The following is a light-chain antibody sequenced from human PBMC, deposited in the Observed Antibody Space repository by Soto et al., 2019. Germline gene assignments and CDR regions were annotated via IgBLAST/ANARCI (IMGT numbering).Light chain of an antibody. CDR3: QQIDSFLSFS. CDR1: QGIRSS. V-gene: IGKV1D-12*01. Sequence: DIQMTQPPSSVSASVGDRVTITCRASQGIRSSLAWYQQKPGKAPNLLIYGASTLQSGVPSRFSGSCSGINFTLTISSLQPEGFASYFCQQIDSFLSFSVGQGTRLEI. J-gene: IGKJ5*01. CDR2: GAS.